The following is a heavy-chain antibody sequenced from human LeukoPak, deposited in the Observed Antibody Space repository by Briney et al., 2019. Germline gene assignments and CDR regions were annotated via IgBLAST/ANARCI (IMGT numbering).Heavy chain of an antibody. J-gene: IGHJ4*02. CDR2: IKPDGSVG. CDR3: TQNLVAAAGDH. V-gene: IGHV3-7*01. CDR1: GFTISNYW. D-gene: IGHD6-13*01. Sequence: HPGGSLRLSGVASGFTISNYWMTWVRQAQGKGLEWVANIKPDGSVGYYVDSVRGRFIISRDNAGNSLYLQMNSLRVEDTAVYYWTQNLVAAAGDHWGQGTLLIVSS.